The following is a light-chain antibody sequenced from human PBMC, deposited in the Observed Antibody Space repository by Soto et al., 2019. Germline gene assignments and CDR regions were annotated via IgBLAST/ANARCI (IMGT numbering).Light chain of an antibody. Sequence: EIVLTQSPGTLSLSPGERATLSCRASQSVRSSYLAWYQQKPGQAPRLPIYGASSRATGIPDRFSGSGSGTDFTLTINRLEPEDFAVYYCQQYGTSPKYTFGQGTKLEIK. J-gene: IGKJ2*01. V-gene: IGKV3-20*01. CDR1: QSVRSSY. CDR3: QQYGTSPKYT. CDR2: GAS.